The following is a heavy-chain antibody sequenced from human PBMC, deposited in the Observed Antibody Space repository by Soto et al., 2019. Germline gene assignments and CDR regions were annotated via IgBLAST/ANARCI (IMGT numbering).Heavy chain of an antibody. D-gene: IGHD3-22*01. V-gene: IGHV3-23*01. Sequence: GGSLRLSCAASGFTFSSYAMSWVRQAPGKGLEWVSAISGSANNMYYADSLKGRFTISRDNSKNTLFLQMNSLRAEDTAVYYCAKHFYDDSGYSKSNYWGQGTLVTV. CDR3: AKHFYDDSGYSKSNY. CDR2: ISGSANNM. J-gene: IGHJ4*02. CDR1: GFTFSSYA.